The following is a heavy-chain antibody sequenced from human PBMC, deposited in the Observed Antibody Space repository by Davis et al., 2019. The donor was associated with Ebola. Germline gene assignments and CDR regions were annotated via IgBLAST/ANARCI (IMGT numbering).Heavy chain of an antibody. Sequence: MPSETLSLTCTVSGGYISGYYWSWIRQPPGKGLEWIGYIYYNAVTIYNPSLKSRVTISVDMSKNQFSLNLISVTAADTAVYYCARHGRAAGMSWFDPWGQGALVTVSS. CDR1: GGYISGYY. CDR3: ARHGRAAGMSWFDP. D-gene: IGHD6-13*01. CDR2: IYYNAVT. V-gene: IGHV4-59*08. J-gene: IGHJ5*02.